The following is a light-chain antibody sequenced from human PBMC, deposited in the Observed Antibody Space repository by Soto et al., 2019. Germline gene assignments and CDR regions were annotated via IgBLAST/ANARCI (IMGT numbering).Light chain of an antibody. CDR1: QSISSY. CDR2: AAS. V-gene: IGKV1-39*01. CDR3: QQSYSTPRGIT. Sequence: DIQMTQSPSSLSASVGDRVTITCRASQSISSYLNWYQQKPGKAPKLLIYAASSSQSGVPSRFSGSGSGTDFTLTISSLQPEDFATYYCQQSYSTPRGITFGQGTRLEIK. J-gene: IGKJ5*01.